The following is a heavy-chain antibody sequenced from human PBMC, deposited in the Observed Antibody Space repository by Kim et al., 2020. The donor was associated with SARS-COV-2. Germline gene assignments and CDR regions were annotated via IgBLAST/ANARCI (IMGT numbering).Heavy chain of an antibody. Sequence: SETLSLTCAVYGGSFSGYYWSWIRQPPGKGLEWIGEINHSGSTNYNPSLKSRVTISVDTSKNQFSLKLSSVTAADTAVYYCANQRVTPLPGWFDPWGQGTLVTVSS. D-gene: IGHD2-2*01. V-gene: IGHV4-34*01. CDR1: GGSFSGYY. J-gene: IGHJ5*02. CDR2: INHSGST. CDR3: ANQRVTPLPGWFDP.